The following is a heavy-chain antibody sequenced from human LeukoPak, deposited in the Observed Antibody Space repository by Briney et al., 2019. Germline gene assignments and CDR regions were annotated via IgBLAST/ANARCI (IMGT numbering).Heavy chain of an antibody. CDR3: ARDLRKGRYFDY. J-gene: IGHJ4*02. Sequence: QPGGSLRLSCAASGFTFSTYGMHWVRQAPGKGLEWVALISSDGSNKDYADSVKGRFTISRDNSKNTLYVQMDSLRAEDTAVYYCARDLRKGRYFDYWGQGTLVTVSS. CDR2: ISSDGSNK. CDR1: GFTFSTYG. V-gene: IGHV3-30*03. D-gene: IGHD3-10*01.